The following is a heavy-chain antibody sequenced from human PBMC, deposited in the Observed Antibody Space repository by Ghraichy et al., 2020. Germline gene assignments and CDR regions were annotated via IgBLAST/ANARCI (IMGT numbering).Heavy chain of an antibody. V-gene: IGHV3-23*01. D-gene: IGHD6-13*01. Sequence: GGSLRLSCAASGFTFSSYAMSWVRQAPGKGLEWVSAISGSGGSTYYADSVKGRFTISRDNSKNTLYLQMNSLRAEDTAVYYCACQPGIAAAGTWYAPMDVWGKGTTVTVSS. CDR2: ISGSGGST. J-gene: IGHJ6*03. CDR1: GFTFSSYA. CDR3: ACQPGIAAAGTWYAPMDV.